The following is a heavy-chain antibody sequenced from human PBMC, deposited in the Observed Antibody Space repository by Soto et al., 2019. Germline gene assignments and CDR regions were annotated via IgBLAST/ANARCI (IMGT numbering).Heavy chain of an antibody. V-gene: IGHV4-30-4*01. Sequence: QVQLQETGPGLVKPSETLSLTCTVSGGSISSGDYYWSWIRQSPGKGLDWIGYSHHSGSTYYNPFLKTRATMSVDSSSNQFSLKLPSVTAADTTVYYCAREYNKSGYRGLDPWGQGTLVTVSS. CDR3: AREYNKSGYRGLDP. CDR2: SHHSGST. D-gene: IGHD3-22*01. J-gene: IGHJ5*02. CDR1: GGSISSGDYY.